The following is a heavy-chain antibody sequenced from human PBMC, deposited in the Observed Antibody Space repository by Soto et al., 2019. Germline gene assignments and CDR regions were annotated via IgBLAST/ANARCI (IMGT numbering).Heavy chain of an antibody. J-gene: IGHJ4*02. Sequence: QVQLQESGPGLVKPSQTLSLTCTVSGGSISSGGYYWSWIRQHPGKGLEWIGYIYYSGSTYYNPSLKSRVTISVDTSKNQFSLKLSSVTAADTAVYYCARLVRFLEWLPPFGDYWGQGTLVTVSS. D-gene: IGHD3-3*01. CDR3: ARLVRFLEWLPPFGDY. CDR2: IYYSGST. CDR1: GGSISSGGYY. V-gene: IGHV4-31*03.